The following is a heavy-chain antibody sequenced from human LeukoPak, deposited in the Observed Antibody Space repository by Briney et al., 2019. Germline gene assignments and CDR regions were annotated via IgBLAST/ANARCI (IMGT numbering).Heavy chain of an antibody. D-gene: IGHD5-18*01. J-gene: IGHJ4*02. CDR3: ARVDSVDY. V-gene: IGHV1-2*02. CDR2: INPNSGGT. Sequence: ASVKVSCKASGYTFTGYYIHWVRQAPGQGLEWMGWINPNSGGTNYAQKLQGRVTLTRDTSISTAYVELSRLRSDDTAVYYCARVDSVDYWGQGTLVTVSS. CDR1: GYTFTGYY.